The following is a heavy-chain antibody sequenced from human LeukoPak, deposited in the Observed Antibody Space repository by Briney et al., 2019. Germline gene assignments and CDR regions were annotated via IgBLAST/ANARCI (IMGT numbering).Heavy chain of an antibody. J-gene: IGHJ6*02. Sequence: SETLSLTCTVSGGSISSYYWSWIRQPPGKGLEWIGYIYSSGSTNYNPSLKSRVTISVDTSKNKFYLKLSSVPSADTAVDYWARRGSGGCNPGLPGAIYYYYGMDVWGQGTTVTVSS. CDR2: IYSSGST. CDR3: ARRGSGGCNPGLPGAIYYYYGMDV. D-gene: IGHD6-19*01. CDR1: GGSISSYY. V-gene: IGHV4-59*08.